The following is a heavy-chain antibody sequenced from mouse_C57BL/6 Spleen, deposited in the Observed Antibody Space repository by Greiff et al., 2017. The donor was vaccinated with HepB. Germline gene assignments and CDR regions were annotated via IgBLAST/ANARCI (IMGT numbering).Heavy chain of an antibody. J-gene: IGHJ2*01. CDR3: ARGTAQATRYFDY. CDR2: INPSTGGT. D-gene: IGHD3-2*02. CDR1: GYSFTGYY. Sequence: EVQLQQSGPELVKPGASVKISCKASGYSFTGYYMNWVKQSPEKSLEWIGEINPSTGGTTYNQKFKAKATLTVDKSSSTAYMQLKSLTSEDSAVYYCARGTAQATRYFDYWGQGTTLTVSS. V-gene: IGHV1-42*01.